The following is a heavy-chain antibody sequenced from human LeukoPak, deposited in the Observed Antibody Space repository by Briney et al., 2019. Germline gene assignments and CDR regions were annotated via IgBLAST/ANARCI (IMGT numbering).Heavy chain of an antibody. Sequence: PGGSLRLSCAASGFTFSSYAMHWVRQAPGKGLEWVAVISYDGSNKYYADSVKGRFTISRDNSKKTVYLQMNRLRPEDTAVYYCAKEVQLMPFDYWGQGTLVTVSS. CDR1: GFTFSSYA. J-gene: IGHJ4*02. CDR2: ISYDGSNK. V-gene: IGHV3-30-3*01. CDR3: AKEVQLMPFDY. D-gene: IGHD6-6*01.